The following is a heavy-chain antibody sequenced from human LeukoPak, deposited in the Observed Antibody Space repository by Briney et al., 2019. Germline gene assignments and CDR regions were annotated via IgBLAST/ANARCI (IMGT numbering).Heavy chain of an antibody. CDR2: INPNSGGT. D-gene: IGHD1-20*01. V-gene: IGHV1-2*02. Sequence: GASVKVSCKASGGTFSSYAISWVRQAPGQGLEWMGWINPNSGGTNYAQKFQGRVTMTRDTSISTAYMELSRLRSDDTAVYYCATRTKNNWNDESWGQGTLVTVSS. J-gene: IGHJ5*02. CDR1: GGTFSSYA. CDR3: ATRTKNNWNDES.